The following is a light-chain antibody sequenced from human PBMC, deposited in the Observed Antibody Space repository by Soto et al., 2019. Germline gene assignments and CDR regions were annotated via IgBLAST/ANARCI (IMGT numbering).Light chain of an antibody. V-gene: IGLV2-14*03. CDR3: SSYTSSSTLSTYV. Sequence: QSALTQPASVSGSPGQSITISCTGTSSDVGGYNYVSWYQHHPGKAPKLMIYYVSNRPSGVSNRFSGSKSGNTASLIISGLQAEDEADYYCSSYTSSSTLSTYVFGTGTKLTVL. J-gene: IGLJ1*01. CDR1: SSDVGGYNY. CDR2: YVS.